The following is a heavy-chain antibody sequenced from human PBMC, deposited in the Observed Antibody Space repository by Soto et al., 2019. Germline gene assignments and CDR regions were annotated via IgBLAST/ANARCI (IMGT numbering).Heavy chain of an antibody. V-gene: IGHV5-51*01. CDR2: IYPGDSDT. CDR1: GYSFTSYW. CDR3: ARRVGATSNYNWFDP. J-gene: IGHJ5*02. D-gene: IGHD1-26*01. Sequence: PGESLKISCKGSGYSFTSYWIGWVRQMPGKGLEWMGIIYPGDSDTRYSPSFQGQVTISADKSISTAHLQWSSLKASDTAMYYCARRVGATSNYNWFDPWGQGTLVTVSS.